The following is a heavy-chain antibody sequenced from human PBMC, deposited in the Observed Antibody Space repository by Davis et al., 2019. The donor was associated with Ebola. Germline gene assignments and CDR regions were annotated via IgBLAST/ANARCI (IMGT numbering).Heavy chain of an antibody. V-gene: IGHV3-64*02. D-gene: IGHD6-13*01. J-gene: IGHJ4*02. CDR3: AREGEAGSLDF. CDR1: GFTFTSYP. CDR2: INHDGSLT. Sequence: PGGSLRLSCAASGFTFTSYPMHWVRQAPGKGLESVSAINHDGSLTYYADSVRGRFTISRDNSKNTLYLRMGSLRTDDMAVYYCAREGEAGSLDFWGQGTLVTVSS.